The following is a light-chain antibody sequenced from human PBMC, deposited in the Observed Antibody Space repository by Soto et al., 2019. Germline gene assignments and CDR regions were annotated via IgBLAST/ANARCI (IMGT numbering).Light chain of an antibody. CDR2: DVI. V-gene: IGLV2-14*01. J-gene: IGLJ1*01. Sequence: QSALTQPASVSGSPGQSITISCTGTTSDVGGYNYVSWHQQHPGKAPKLMIYDVINRPSGVSNRFSGSKSDNTAALAISALQPEDDAVDYCASYSSRGTHVFGSGTKVTVL. CDR1: TSDVGGYNY. CDR3: ASYSSRGTHV.